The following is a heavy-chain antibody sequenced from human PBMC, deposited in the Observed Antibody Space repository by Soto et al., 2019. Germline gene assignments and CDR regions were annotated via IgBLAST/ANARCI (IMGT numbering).Heavy chain of an antibody. CDR1: GYTFTGYY. CDR3: ARGAYYDILTGYFAPHYYYYYGMDV. Sequence: GASVKVSCKASGYTFTGYYMHWVRQAPGQGLEWMGWINPNSGGTNYAQKFQGRVTMTRDTSISTAYMELSRLRSDDTAVYYCARGAYYDILTGYFAPHYYYYYGMDVWAKGPRSPSP. J-gene: IGHJ6*02. CDR2: INPNSGGT. D-gene: IGHD3-9*01. V-gene: IGHV1-2*02.